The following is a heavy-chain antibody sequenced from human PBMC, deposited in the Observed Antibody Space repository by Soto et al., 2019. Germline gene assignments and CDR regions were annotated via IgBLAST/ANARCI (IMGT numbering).Heavy chain of an antibody. CDR3: AKNGQPPYYYYGMDV. D-gene: IGHD2-8*01. J-gene: IGHJ6*02. V-gene: IGHV1-18*01. CDR2: ISGYNGDT. Sequence: QGHLVQSGPEAKKAGASVKVSCKATGYTFSRYGISWVRQAPGQGLEWMGWISGYNGDTKYTQKVQGRVTMNIDTSTYTAYMELRSLTSDDTAIYYCAKNGQPPYYYYGMDVWGQGTTVTVSS. CDR1: GYTFSRYG.